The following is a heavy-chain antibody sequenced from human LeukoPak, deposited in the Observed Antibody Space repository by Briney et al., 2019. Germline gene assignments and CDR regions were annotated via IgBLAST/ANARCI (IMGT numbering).Heavy chain of an antibody. Sequence: VASVKVSCKASGYTFTGYYMHWVRQAPGQGLEWMGWIIPNSGATNYAQNLQGRVTMTRDTSISTAYMELKRLTSDDTAVYYCARQLGATSRDYWGQGTLVTVSS. CDR3: ARQLGATSRDY. CDR2: IIPNSGAT. CDR1: GYTFTGYY. J-gene: IGHJ4*02. D-gene: IGHD1-26*01. V-gene: IGHV1-2*02.